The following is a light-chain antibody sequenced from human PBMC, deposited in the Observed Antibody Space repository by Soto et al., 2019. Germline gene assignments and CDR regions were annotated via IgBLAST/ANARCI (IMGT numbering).Light chain of an antibody. CDR1: SSDVGGYNY. Sequence: QSVLTQPPSASGSPGQSVAISCTGTSSDVGGYNYVSWYQQYPGKAPKLIMYEVTKRPSGVPDRFSGSKSGNTASLTVSGLQAEYEADYYCCSYVGSINSVFGTGTEVTVL. CDR3: CSYVGSINSV. V-gene: IGLV2-8*01. CDR2: EVT. J-gene: IGLJ1*01.